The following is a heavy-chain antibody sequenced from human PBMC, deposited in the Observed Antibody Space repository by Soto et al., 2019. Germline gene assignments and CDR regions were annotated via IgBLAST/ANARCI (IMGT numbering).Heavy chain of an antibody. CDR1: GGSISSYY. V-gene: IGHV4-59*08. D-gene: IGHD5-12*01. Sequence: SETLSLTWTVSGGSISSYYWIWIRQPPGKGLEWIGYIYYSGSTNYNPFLKSRVTISVDTSKNQFSLKLSSVTAADTAVYYCARRSGYSGYDQYYYYYYMDVWGKGTTVTVSS. CDR2: IYYSGST. CDR3: ARRSGYSGYDQYYYYYYMDV. J-gene: IGHJ6*03.